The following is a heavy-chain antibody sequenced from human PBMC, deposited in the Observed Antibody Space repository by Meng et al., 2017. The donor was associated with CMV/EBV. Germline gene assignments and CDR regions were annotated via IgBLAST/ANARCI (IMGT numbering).Heavy chain of an antibody. J-gene: IGHJ4*02. CDR2: INPSGGST. CDR1: GYTFTSYY. V-gene: IGHV1-46*01. D-gene: IGHD1-26*01. CDR3: ARAFPRSSGSYYLSPFFDY. Sequence: ASVTVSCKASGYTFTSYYMHWVRQAPGQGLEWMGIINPSGGSTSYAQKFQGRVTMTMDTSTSTVYMELSSLRSEDTAVYYCARAFPRSSGSYYLSPFFDYWGQGTLVTVSS.